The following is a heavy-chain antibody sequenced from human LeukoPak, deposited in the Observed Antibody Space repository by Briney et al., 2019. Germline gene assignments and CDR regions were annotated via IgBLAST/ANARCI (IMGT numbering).Heavy chain of an antibody. J-gene: IGHJ6*02. Sequence: ASVKVSCKASGGTFSSYAISWVRQAPGRGLEWMGRIIPILGIANYAQKFQGRVTITADKSTSTAYMELSSLRSEDTAVYYCARDKFTPTAAGPWDYYYGMDVWGQGTTVTVSS. D-gene: IGHD6-13*01. CDR3: ARDKFTPTAAGPWDYYYGMDV. CDR2: IIPILGIA. CDR1: GGTFSSYA. V-gene: IGHV1-69*04.